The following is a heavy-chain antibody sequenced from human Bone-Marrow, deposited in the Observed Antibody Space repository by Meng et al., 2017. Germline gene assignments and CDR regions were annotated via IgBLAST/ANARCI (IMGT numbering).Heavy chain of an antibody. V-gene: IGHV3-20*04. CDR2: INWNGADT. Sequence: GGSLRLSCAASGFTFDDRGMSWVRQAPGKGLEWVSGINWNGADTGSAGSLKGRFTISRDNAKNSLYLEMSSMRAEDTALYFCARASPKEYDSDGYYKDWGQGTLVTVSS. CDR1: GFTFDDRG. D-gene: IGHD3-22*01. J-gene: IGHJ4*02. CDR3: ARASPKEYDSDGYYKD.